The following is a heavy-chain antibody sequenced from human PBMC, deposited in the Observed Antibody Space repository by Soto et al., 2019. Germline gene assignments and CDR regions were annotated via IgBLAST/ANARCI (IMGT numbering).Heavy chain of an antibody. CDR3: AKDLESFSEAGVPVTIFGVVTNPPRSYGMDV. CDR1: GFTFSSYA. J-gene: IGHJ6*02. CDR2: ISGSGGST. V-gene: IGHV3-23*01. D-gene: IGHD3-3*01. Sequence: GGSLRLSCAASGFTFSSYAMSWVRQAPGKGLEWVSAISGSGGSTYYADSVKGRFTISRDNSKNTLYLQMNSLRAEDTAVYYCAKDLESFSEAGVPVTIFGVVTNPPRSYGMDVWGQGTTVTVSS.